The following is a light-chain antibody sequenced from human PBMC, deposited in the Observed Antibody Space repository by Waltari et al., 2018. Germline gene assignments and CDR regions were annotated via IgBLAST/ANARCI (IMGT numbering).Light chain of an antibody. CDR1: QDISGW. J-gene: IGKJ4*01. CDR3: QQYNSAPLT. Sequence: DIQMTQSPSSLSASLGDRVSITCRASQDISGWLAWYQQKPGKAPKLLIFKASSLQSGVPSRFSSSGSGTEFTLTISNLQPEDFTTYYCQQYNSAPLTFGGGTKVEIK. V-gene: IGKV1-5*03. CDR2: KAS.